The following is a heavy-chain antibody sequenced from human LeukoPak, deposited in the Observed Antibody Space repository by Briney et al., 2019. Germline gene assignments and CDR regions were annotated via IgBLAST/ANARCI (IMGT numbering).Heavy chain of an antibody. CDR1: GGSISSYY. D-gene: IGHD5-24*01. J-gene: IGHJ4*02. CDR2: IYYSGSI. V-gene: IGHV4-59*01. Sequence: TSETLSLTCTVSGGSISSYYWSWIRQPPGKGLEWIGHIYYSGSINYNPSLKSRVTISVDMSKNQFSLKLSSVTAADTAVYYCARGRRDGYKKFLPYYFDYWGQGTLVTVSS. CDR3: ARGRRDGYKKFLPYYFDY.